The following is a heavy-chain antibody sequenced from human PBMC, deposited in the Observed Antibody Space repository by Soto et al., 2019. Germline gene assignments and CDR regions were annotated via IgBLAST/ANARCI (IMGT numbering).Heavy chain of an antibody. Sequence: SQTLSLTCAICGDSVSNNGATWNWIRQSPSRGLEWLGRAYYRSRWHYDYATSVRSRITIIPDTSKNQFSLQLTSVTPEDTAVYYCARDPPDFNSGFDYWGQGSLVTVSS. D-gene: IGHD1-26*01. CDR2: AYYRSRWHY. V-gene: IGHV6-1*01. J-gene: IGHJ4*02. CDR1: GDSVSNNGAT. CDR3: ARDPPDFNSGFDY.